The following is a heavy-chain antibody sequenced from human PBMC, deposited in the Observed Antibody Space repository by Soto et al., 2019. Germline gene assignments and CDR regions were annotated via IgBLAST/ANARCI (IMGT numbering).Heavy chain of an antibody. J-gene: IGHJ5*02. D-gene: IGHD2-21*02. V-gene: IGHV5-51*01. CDR2: IYPGDSDT. CDR1: GYSFTSYW. Sequence: GESLKISCNCSGYSFTSYWIGWVRQMPGKGLEWMGIIYPGDSDTRYSPSFQGQVTISADKSISTAYLQWSRLKASDTAMYYCARHPRLAYCGGDCYSGWFDPWGQGTLVTVYS. CDR3: ARHPRLAYCGGDCYSGWFDP.